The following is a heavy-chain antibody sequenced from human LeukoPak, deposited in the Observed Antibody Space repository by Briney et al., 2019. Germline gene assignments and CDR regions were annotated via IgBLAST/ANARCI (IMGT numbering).Heavy chain of an antibody. D-gene: IGHD6-13*01. J-gene: IGHJ4*02. CDR3: ARGWGPYSSSWYRQSYYFDY. Sequence: PSETLSLTCAVYGSLSDYYWSWIRQPPGKGLEWIGEINHSGSTNYNPSLKSRVTISVDTSKNQFSLKLSSVTAADTAVYYCARGWGPYSSSWYRQSYYFDYWGQGTLVTVSS. CDR1: GSLSDYY. CDR2: INHSGST. V-gene: IGHV4-34*01.